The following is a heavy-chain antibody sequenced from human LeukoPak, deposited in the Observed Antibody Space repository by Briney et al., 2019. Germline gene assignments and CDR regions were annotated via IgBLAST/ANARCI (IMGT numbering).Heavy chain of an antibody. J-gene: IGHJ3*02. CDR1: GGSIRSSNW. CDR3: ARPTGRGGYPTDPFDI. D-gene: IGHD6-25*01. Sequence: SETLSLTCAVSGGSIRSSNWWSWVRQPPGKGLEWIGEIYHSGGTTNYNPALKSRVNISVDKSKNQFSLQLSSVTAADTALYYCARPTGRGGYPTDPFDIWGQGTMVTVSS. V-gene: IGHV4-4*02. CDR2: IYHSGGTT.